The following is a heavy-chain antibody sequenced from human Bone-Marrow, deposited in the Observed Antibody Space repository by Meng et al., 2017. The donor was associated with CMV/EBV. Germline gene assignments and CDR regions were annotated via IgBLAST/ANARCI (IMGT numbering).Heavy chain of an antibody. Sequence: SVKVSCKASGGTFSSYAISWVRQAPGQGLEWMGGIIPILGIANYAQKFQGRVTITADKSTSTAYMELSSLRSEDTAVYYCARGLVVGAAFDYWGQGTLVTFSS. CDR3: ARGLVVGAAFDY. CDR2: IIPILGIA. V-gene: IGHV1-69*10. D-gene: IGHD1-26*01. J-gene: IGHJ4*02. CDR1: GGTFSSYA.